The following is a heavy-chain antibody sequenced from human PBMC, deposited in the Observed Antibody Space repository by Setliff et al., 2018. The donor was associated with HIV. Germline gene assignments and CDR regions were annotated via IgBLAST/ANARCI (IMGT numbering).Heavy chain of an antibody. CDR2: IDWDNDK. V-gene: IGHV2-70*04. CDR1: GFSLSTSGMR. CDR3: ARIRDWDVDY. D-gene: IGHD3-9*01. J-gene: IGHJ4*02. Sequence: SGPTLVNPTQTLTLTCSFSGFSLSTSGMRVSWIRQPPGKALEWLARIDWDNDKFYSKSLKTRLTVSKDTSKNQVVLTMTNMDPVDTATYYCARIRDWDVDYWGQGILVTVSS.